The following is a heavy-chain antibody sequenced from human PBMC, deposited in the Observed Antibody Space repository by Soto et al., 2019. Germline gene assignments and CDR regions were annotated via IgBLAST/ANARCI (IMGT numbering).Heavy chain of an antibody. J-gene: IGHJ6*02. CDR3: ARRSTVDGLDV. Sequence: GSLRLSCAASGFTFSSFNMNWVRQAPGKGLEWVSYISSSSSSTYYADSVKGRFTISRDNAKSSLYLQMNSLRAEDTAVYYCARRSTVDGLDVWGQGTTVTVSS. CDR2: ISSSSSST. D-gene: IGHD1-26*01. CDR1: GFTFSSFN. V-gene: IGHV3-48*01.